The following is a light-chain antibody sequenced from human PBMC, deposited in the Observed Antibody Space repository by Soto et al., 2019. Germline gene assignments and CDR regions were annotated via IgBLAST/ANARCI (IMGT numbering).Light chain of an antibody. CDR2: NAS. Sequence: EIVLTQSPPTLSFSPGEEPPPPCGASQSVEGYLAWYQQKPGQAPRLLIFNASNRPTGIPARFSGGGSGTDFTLTISSLEPEDFAVYYCQQHSNRLTFGGGTKVEIK. V-gene: IGKV3-11*01. J-gene: IGKJ4*01. CDR3: QQHSNRLT. CDR1: QSVEGY.